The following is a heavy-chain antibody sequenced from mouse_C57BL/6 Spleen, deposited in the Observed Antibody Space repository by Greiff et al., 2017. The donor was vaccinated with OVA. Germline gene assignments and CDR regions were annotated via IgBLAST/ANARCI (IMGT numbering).Heavy chain of an antibody. D-gene: IGHD2-5*01. CDR3: ARGGKDYSNYVDYAMDY. J-gene: IGHJ4*01. V-gene: IGHV1-69*01. Sequence: VQLQQPGAELVMPGASVKLSCKASGYTFTSYWMHWVKQRPGQGLEWIGEIDPSDSYTNYNQKFKGKSTLTVDKSSSTAYMQLSSLTSEDSAVYYCARGGKDYSNYVDYAMDYWGQGTSVTVSS. CDR2: IDPSDSYT. CDR1: GYTFTSYW.